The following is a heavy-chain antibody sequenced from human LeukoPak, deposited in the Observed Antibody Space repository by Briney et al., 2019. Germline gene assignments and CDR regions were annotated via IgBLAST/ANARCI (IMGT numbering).Heavy chain of an antibody. J-gene: IGHJ5*02. V-gene: IGHV1-3*03. CDR1: VYTFTSYA. CDR2: INAGNGNT. D-gene: IGHD2/OR15-2a*01. Sequence: ASVKVSCKASVYTFTSYAMHWVRQAPGQRLEWMGWINAGNGNTKYSQEFQGRVTITRDTSASTAYMELSSLRSEDMAVYYCARLRAGINWFDPWGQGTLVTVSS. CDR3: ARLRAGINWFDP.